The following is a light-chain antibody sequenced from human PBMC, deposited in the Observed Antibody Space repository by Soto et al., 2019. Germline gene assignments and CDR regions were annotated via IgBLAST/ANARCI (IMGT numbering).Light chain of an antibody. CDR3: SSYAGSRNV. V-gene: IGLV2-8*01. J-gene: IGLJ1*01. CDR2: EVN. Sequence: QSALTQPPSASGSPGQSVAISCTGTSLDVGGYNYVSWYQQHPGKAPKLMIYEVNKRPSGVPDRFSGSKSGNTASLTVSGLQAEDEADYYCSSYAGSRNVFGTGTKVTVL. CDR1: SLDVGGYNY.